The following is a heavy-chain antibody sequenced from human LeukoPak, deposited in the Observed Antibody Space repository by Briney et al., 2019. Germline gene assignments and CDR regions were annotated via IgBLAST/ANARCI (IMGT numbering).Heavy chain of an antibody. D-gene: IGHD3-22*01. V-gene: IGHV3-74*01. CDR2: INSDGGTT. CDR3: AKDRDYYDSSGYLFDP. J-gene: IGHJ5*02. Sequence: PGGSLRLSCGASGFTFGTYWMHWVRQAPGKGLVWVSGINSDGGTTTYADSVKGRFTISRDNAKNTLYLQMNSLRAEDTAVYYCAKDRDYYDSSGYLFDPWGQGTLVTVSS. CDR1: GFTFGTYW.